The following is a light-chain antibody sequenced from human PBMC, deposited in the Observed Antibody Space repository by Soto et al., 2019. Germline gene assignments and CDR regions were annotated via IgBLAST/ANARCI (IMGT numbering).Light chain of an antibody. Sequence: DIVMTPSPDSLAVSLGERATINCKSSQTVLYISNNKNYLAWYQQKPGQPPKLLIYWASTRESGVPDRFSGSGSGTDFTLTISSLQAEDVAVYYCQQYYSTPLTFGGGTKVDIK. CDR3: QQYYSTPLT. CDR2: WAS. CDR1: QTVLYISNNKNY. J-gene: IGKJ4*01. V-gene: IGKV4-1*01.